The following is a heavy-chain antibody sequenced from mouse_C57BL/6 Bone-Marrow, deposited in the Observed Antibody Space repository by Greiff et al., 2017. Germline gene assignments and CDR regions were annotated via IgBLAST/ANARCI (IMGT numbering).Heavy chain of an antibody. CDR2: IYPSDSET. D-gene: IGHD2-4*01. CDR3: ARWDYDRAS. J-gene: IGHJ3*01. V-gene: IGHV1-61*01. Sequence: QVQLKQPGAELVRPGSSVKLSCKASGYTFTSYWMDWVKQRPGQGLEWIGNIYPSDSETHYNQKFKDKATLTVDKSSSTAYMQLSSLTSEDSAVYYCARWDYDRASWGQGTLVTVSA. CDR1: GYTFTSYW.